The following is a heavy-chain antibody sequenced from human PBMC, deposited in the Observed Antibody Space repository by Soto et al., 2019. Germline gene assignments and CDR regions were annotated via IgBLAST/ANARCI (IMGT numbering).Heavy chain of an antibody. Sequence: SETLSVTCAVSGGSISSSNWWSWVRQPPGKGLELIGEIYHSGSTNYHPSLKSRVTISVDKSRNQFSLKLSSVTAADTAVYYCARDLTPKNPPNFDYWGQRTLVTVSS. J-gene: IGHJ4*02. CDR3: ARDLTPKNPPNFDY. CDR1: GGSISSSNW. V-gene: IGHV4-4*02. CDR2: IYHSGST.